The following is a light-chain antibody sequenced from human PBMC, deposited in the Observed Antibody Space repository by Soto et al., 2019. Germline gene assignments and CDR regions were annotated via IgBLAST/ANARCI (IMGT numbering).Light chain of an antibody. CDR3: ASWDNSLNGVV. CDR1: SSNIGSNF. J-gene: IGLJ3*02. V-gene: IGLV1-44*01. CDR2: DNH. Sequence: QSVRTQPPSASGTPGQRVTISCSGSSSNIGSNFVNWYQQLPGTAPKVVIYDNHQRPSGVPDRFSGSKSGTSASLGISGLQPEDEADYYCASWDNSLNGVVFGGGTKVTVL.